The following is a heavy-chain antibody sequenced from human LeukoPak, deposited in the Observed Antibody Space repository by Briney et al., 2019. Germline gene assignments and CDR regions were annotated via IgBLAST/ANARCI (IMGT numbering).Heavy chain of an antibody. J-gene: IGHJ4*02. Sequence: GESLKISCKGSGYSFANYWIAWVRQMPGKGLEWMGIIYPGDSDTRYSPSFQGQVTFSADKSINTAYLQWSSLKASDTAMYYCARRYCSSSNCYLNLGYWGQGTLVTVSS. CDR1: GYSFANYW. V-gene: IGHV5-51*01. D-gene: IGHD2-2*01. CDR2: IYPGDSDT. CDR3: ARRYCSSSNCYLNLGY.